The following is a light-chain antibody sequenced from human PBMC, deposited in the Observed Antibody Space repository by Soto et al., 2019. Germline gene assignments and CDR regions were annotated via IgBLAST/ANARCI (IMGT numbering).Light chain of an antibody. Sequence: ALTQPASVSGSPGQSITISCTGTSSDIGNYNYVSWYQQHPGKAPKVMIYGVSNRPSGVSNRFSGSKSGNTASLTISGLQAGDEAHYYCSSYTSTDTHVVFGGGTKVTVL. J-gene: IGLJ2*01. V-gene: IGLV2-14*01. CDR3: SSYTSTDTHVV. CDR2: GVS. CDR1: SSDIGNYNY.